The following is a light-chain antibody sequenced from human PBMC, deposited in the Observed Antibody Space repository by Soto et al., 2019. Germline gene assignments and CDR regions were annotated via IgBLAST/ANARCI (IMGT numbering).Light chain of an antibody. CDR2: KAS. Sequence: DIPITQSPSSLSASVLDRVTITCRASQSISSYLNWYQQKPGKAPKLLIYKASSLESGVPSRFSGSGSGTEFTLTISSLQPDDFATYYCQQYNSYSKTFGQGTKVDIK. V-gene: IGKV1-5*03. CDR3: QQYNSYSKT. J-gene: IGKJ1*01. CDR1: QSISSY.